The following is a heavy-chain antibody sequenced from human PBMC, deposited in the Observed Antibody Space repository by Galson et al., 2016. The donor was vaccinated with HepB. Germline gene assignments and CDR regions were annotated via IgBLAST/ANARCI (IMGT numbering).Heavy chain of an antibody. CDR1: GDSISTNNW. Sequence: SETLSLTCAVSGDSISTNNWWSWVRQPPGKGLEWIGEIYHSGITHYNPSLKSRVTISEDKSKNQFSLSLTSVTAADTAVYYCARRITIFGGVTVAWFDPWGQGTLVTVSS. CDR2: IYHSGIT. D-gene: IGHD3-3*01. V-gene: IGHV4-4*02. J-gene: IGHJ5*02. CDR3: ARRITIFGGVTVAWFDP.